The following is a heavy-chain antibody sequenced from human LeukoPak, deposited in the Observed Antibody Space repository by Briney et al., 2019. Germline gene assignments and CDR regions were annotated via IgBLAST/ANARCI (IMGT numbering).Heavy chain of an antibody. CDR2: ISSNGGST. CDR3: ARGELERGYFDL. J-gene: IGHJ2*01. Sequence: GGSLRLSCAASGFTFSSYAMHWDRQAPGKGLEYVSAISSNGGSTYYANSVKGRFTISRDNSKNTLYLQMGSLRAEDMAVYYCARGELERGYFDLWGRGTLVTVSS. D-gene: IGHD1-1*01. V-gene: IGHV3-64*01. CDR1: GFTFSSYA.